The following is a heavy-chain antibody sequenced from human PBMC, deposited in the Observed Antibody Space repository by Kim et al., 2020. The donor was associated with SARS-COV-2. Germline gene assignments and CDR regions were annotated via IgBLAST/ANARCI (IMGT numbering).Heavy chain of an antibody. CDR3: ARDTGSGYYYFDY. D-gene: IGHD3-22*01. V-gene: IGHV1-69*01. Sequence: YDQKFQGRVTITADESTSTAYMELSSLRSEDTAVYYCARDTGSGYYYFDYWGQGTLVTVSS. J-gene: IGHJ4*02.